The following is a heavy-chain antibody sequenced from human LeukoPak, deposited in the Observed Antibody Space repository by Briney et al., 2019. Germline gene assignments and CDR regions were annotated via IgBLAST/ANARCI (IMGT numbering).Heavy chain of an antibody. CDR1: GGSISNYY. V-gene: IGHV4-59*01. J-gene: IGHJ4*02. D-gene: IGHD3-22*01. CDR3: ARDRRDYYDSSGYQYYFDY. Sequence: SETLSLTCIVSGGSISNYYWSWIRQPPWKGLEWIGYIYYSGSTNYNPSLKSRVTISVDTSKNQFSLKLSSVTAADTAVYYCARDRRDYYDSSGYQYYFDYWGQGTLVTVSS. CDR2: IYYSGST.